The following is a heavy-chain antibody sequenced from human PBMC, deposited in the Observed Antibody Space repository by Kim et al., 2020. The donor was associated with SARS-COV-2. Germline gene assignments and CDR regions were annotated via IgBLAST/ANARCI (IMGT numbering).Heavy chain of an antibody. Sequence: YSQNFQGRVTITRDTSARTAYMALSSLTPEDTAVFYCARQGFLRGGGFDLWGQGTLVTVSP. V-gene: IGHV1-3*01. J-gene: IGHJ4*02. CDR3: ARQGFLRGGGFDL. D-gene: IGHD3-10*01.